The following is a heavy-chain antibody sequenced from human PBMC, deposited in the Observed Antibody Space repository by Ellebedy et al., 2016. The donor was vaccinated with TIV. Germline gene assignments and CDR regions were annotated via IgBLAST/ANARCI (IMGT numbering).Heavy chain of an antibody. Sequence: GESLKISXEASGFTFSSYWMTWVRQAPGKGLEWVANIKQDGSEKYYVGSVKGRFTISRDNAKNSLYLQMNSLRAEDTAVYYCARAIGAAGSFWGQGTLVTVSS. J-gene: IGHJ4*02. CDR1: GFTFSSYW. V-gene: IGHV3-7*04. CDR2: IKQDGSEK. CDR3: ARAIGAAGSF. D-gene: IGHD6-13*01.